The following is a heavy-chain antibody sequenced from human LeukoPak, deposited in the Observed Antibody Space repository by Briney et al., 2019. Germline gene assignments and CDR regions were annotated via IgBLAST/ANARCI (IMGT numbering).Heavy chain of an antibody. Sequence: NPGGSLRLSCAASGFTFGTFAMIWVRQPPGKGLEWVSSIFPSGGEIHYADSVRGRFTISRDNAKNSLYLQMNSLRAEDTAVYYCAREGYSPRDGYNFNFDYWGQGTLVTVSS. CDR1: GFTFGTFA. D-gene: IGHD5-24*01. CDR3: AREGYSPRDGYNFNFDY. J-gene: IGHJ4*02. V-gene: IGHV3-21*01. CDR2: IFPSGGEI.